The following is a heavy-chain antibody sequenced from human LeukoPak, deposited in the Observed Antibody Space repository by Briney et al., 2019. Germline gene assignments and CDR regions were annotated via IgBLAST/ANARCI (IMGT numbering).Heavy chain of an antibody. J-gene: IGHJ4*02. CDR2: ISGTGGST. CDR1: GFIFSSYA. Sequence: GGSLRLSCAASGFIFSSYAMSWVRQAPGKGLEWVSAISGTGGSTYYADSVKGRFTISRDNSNNTLYLQMNSLRAEDTAVYYCAKTYYYDSSGYYYAHFDYWGQGTLVTVSS. V-gene: IGHV3-23*01. CDR3: AKTYYYDSSGYYYAHFDY. D-gene: IGHD3-22*01.